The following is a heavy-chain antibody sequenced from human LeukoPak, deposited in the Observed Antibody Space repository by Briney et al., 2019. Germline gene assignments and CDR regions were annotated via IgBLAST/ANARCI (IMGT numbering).Heavy chain of an antibody. Sequence: GASVKVSCKASGYTFTSYAMHWVRQAPGQRLEWMGWINAGNSNTKYSQKFQGRVTITRDTSASTAYMELSSLRSEDTAVYYCASSEGAYYYGSGGYANWGQGTLVTVSS. J-gene: IGHJ4*02. CDR2: INAGNSNT. D-gene: IGHD3-10*01. V-gene: IGHV1-3*01. CDR1: GYTFTSYA. CDR3: ASSEGAYYYGSGGYAN.